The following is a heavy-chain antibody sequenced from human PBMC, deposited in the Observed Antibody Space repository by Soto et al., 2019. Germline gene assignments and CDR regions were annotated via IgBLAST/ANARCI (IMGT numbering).Heavy chain of an antibody. CDR3: ARSPYQLELRPEPYYYYGMDV. D-gene: IGHD1-7*01. Sequence: QVQLVQSGAEVKKPGSSVKVSCKASGGTFSSYAISWVRQAPGQGLEWMGGIIPIFGTANYAQKFQGRVTITADESTSTAYMELSSLRSEDTAVYYCARSPYQLELRPEPYYYYGMDVWGQGTTVTVSS. V-gene: IGHV1-69*01. CDR1: GGTFSSYA. J-gene: IGHJ6*02. CDR2: IIPIFGTA.